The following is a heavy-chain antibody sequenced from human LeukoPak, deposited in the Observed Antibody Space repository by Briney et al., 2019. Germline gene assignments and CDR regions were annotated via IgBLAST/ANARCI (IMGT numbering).Heavy chain of an antibody. V-gene: IGHV3-53*01. CDR3: ARDLYSSGWYGIY. CDR1: GFALSSNY. D-gene: IGHD6-19*01. Sequence: PGGSLRLSCAASGFALSSNYVGWVRQAPGKGLHWVSLLYSGGGTYYADSVKGRFTISRDTSKNTLYLQMNSLRVDDTAVYYCARDLYSSGWYGIYWGQGTLVTVSS. J-gene: IGHJ4*02. CDR2: LYSGGGT.